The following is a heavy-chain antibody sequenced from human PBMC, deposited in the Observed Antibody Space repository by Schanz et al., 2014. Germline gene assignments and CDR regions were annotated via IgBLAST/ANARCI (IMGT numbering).Heavy chain of an antibody. CDR2: IGNGGVTI. Sequence: QVQLVDSGGGLVKPGGSLRLSCTASGFPFSDYFMAWIRQPPGRGLEWVSYIGNGGVTIYYADSVKGRITISRDNSKNSLYLQMNSLRAEDTAVYYCARIGGSDFDYWAQGTLVTVSS. CDR1: GFPFSDYF. CDR3: ARIGGSDFDY. D-gene: IGHD3-10*01. V-gene: IGHV3-11*01. J-gene: IGHJ4*02.